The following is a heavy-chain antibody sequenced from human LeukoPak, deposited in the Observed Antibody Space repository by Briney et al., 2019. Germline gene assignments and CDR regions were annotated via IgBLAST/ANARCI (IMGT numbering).Heavy chain of an antibody. V-gene: IGHV4-30-4*01. Sequence: SETLSLTCTVSGGSISSGDYYWSWIRQPPGKGLEWIGYIYYTGSTQYNTSLKSRVNISLDTSKNQFSLELSSGTAADTAVYYCARSGYYDSSSWGQGTLVTVSS. CDR3: ARSGYYDSSS. D-gene: IGHD3-22*01. CDR1: GGSISSGDYY. J-gene: IGHJ4*02. CDR2: IYYTGST.